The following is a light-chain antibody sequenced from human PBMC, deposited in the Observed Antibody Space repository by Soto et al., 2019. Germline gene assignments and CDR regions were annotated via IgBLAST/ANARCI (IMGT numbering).Light chain of an antibody. V-gene: IGLV2-14*01. CDR2: EVS. CDR3: NSYTSSNTLNWV. J-gene: IGLJ3*02. CDR1: SSDVGGYNY. Sequence: QSALTQPASVSGSPGQSITISCTGTSSDVGGYNYVSWYQQHPGKAHKLMIYEVSNRPSGVSNRFSGSKSGNTASLTISGLQAEDEADYYCNSYTSSNTLNWVFGGGTKLTVL.